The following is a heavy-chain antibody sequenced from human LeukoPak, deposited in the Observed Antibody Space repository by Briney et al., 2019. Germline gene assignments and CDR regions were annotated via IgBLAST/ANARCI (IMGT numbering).Heavy chain of an antibody. D-gene: IGHD6-19*01. J-gene: IGHJ4*02. V-gene: IGHV3-74*01. CDR3: AKDQWLVHGRGQFDY. CDR1: GFTFSSYW. Sequence: GGSLRLSCAISGFTFSSYWMHWVRQVPGKGLVWVSRINSDGSSTYYADSVKGRFTISRDNSKNTLYLQMNSLRAEDTAVYYCAKDQWLVHGRGQFDYWGQGTLVTVSS. CDR2: INSDGSST.